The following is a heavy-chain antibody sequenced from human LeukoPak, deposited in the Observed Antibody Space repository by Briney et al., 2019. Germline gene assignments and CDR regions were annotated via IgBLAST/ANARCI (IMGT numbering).Heavy chain of an antibody. J-gene: IGHJ4*02. CDR1: GGSFSGYY. CDR2: INHSGST. D-gene: IGHD6-13*01. V-gene: IGHV4-34*01. Sequence: SETLSLTCAVYGGSFSGYYWSWIRQPPGKGLEWIGEINHSGSTNYNPSLKSRVTISVDTSKNQFSLKLSSVTAADTAVYYCARTSIAAAGTYWGQGTLVTVSS. CDR3: ARTSIAAAGTY.